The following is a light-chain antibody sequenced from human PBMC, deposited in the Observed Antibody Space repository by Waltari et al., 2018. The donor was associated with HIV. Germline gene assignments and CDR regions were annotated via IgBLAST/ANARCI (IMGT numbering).Light chain of an antibody. V-gene: IGLV3-21*02. CDR1: HIGSHT. Sequence: SYVLTQPPSLSVAPGHTARITCGGNHIGSHTVHWYQQSPGQAPVLVVHADSDRPSGIPERFSGSNSGNTATLTISRVEAGDEADYYCQVWDSRSDHPVLGGGTRLTVL. CDR2: ADS. CDR3: QVWDSRSDHPV. J-gene: IGLJ3*02.